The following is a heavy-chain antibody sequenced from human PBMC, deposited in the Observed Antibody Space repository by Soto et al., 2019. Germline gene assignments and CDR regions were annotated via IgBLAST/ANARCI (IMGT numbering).Heavy chain of an antibody. V-gene: IGHV3-64*01. CDR3: AREDLWFGESTGYMDV. D-gene: IGHD3-10*01. Sequence: GGFLRLSCAASGFTFSSYAMHWVRQAPGKGLEYVSAISSNGGSTYYANSVKGRFTISRDNSKNTLYLQMGSLRAEDMAVYYCAREDLWFGESTGYMDVWGKGTTVTVSS. CDR1: GFTFSSYA. CDR2: ISSNGGST. J-gene: IGHJ6*03.